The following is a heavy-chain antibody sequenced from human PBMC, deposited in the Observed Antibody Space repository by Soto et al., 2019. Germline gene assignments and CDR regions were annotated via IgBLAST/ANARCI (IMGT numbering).Heavy chain of an antibody. CDR3: ARRGGGDYYYYMDV. CDR1: GGSFSGYY. J-gene: IGHJ6*03. V-gene: IGHV4-34*01. Sequence: PSETLSLTCAVYGGSFSGYYWSWIRQPPGKGLEWIGEINHSGSTNYNPSLKSRATISVDTSKNQFSLKLSSVTAADTAVYYCARRGGGDYYYYMDVWGKGTTVTVS. CDR2: INHSGST. D-gene: IGHD1-26*01.